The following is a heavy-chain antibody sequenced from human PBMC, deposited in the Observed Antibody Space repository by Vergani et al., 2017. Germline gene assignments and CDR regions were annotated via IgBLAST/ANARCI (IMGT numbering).Heavy chain of an antibody. V-gene: IGHV3-11*05. D-gene: IGHD1-14*01. CDR3: ARHRRTTDAFDI. Sequence: QVQLVESGGGLVKPGGSLRLSCAASGFTFSDYYMSWIRQAPGKGLEWVSYISSSSSYTNYADSVKGRFTISRDNAKNSLYLQMNSLRAEDTAVYYCARHRRTTDAFDIWGQGTMVTVSS. CDR2: ISSSSSYT. J-gene: IGHJ3*02. CDR1: GFTFSDYY.